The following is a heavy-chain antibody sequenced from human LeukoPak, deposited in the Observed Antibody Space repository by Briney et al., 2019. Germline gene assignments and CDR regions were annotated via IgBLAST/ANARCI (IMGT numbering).Heavy chain of an antibody. D-gene: IGHD1-26*01. J-gene: IGHJ4*02. V-gene: IGHV3-33*01. Sequence: QPGGSLRLSCAASGFTFSSYGMHWVRQAPGKGLEWVAVIWYDGSNKYYADSVKGRFTISRDNSKNTLYLQMNSLRAEDTAVYYCARDSAPLVGAYYYFDYWGQGTLVTVSS. CDR1: GFTFSSYG. CDR3: ARDSAPLVGAYYYFDY. CDR2: IWYDGSNK.